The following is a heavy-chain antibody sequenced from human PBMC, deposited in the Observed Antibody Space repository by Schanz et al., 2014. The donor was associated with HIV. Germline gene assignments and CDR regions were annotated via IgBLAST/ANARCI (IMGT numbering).Heavy chain of an antibody. D-gene: IGHD5-18*01. V-gene: IGHV3-9*01. CDR1: GFTFDDYD. J-gene: IGHJ6*02. CDR2: ISWNSGSR. Sequence: EVQLAESGGGLVQPGRSLRLFCEASGFTFDDYDMHWVRQVPGKGLEWVSSISWNSGSRGYADSVKGRFTISRDNDNDSLYLQMNSLRVEDTALYYCAKDLNPYNVHTTLVTPPVGYGMDVWGQGTTVALSS. CDR3: AKDLNPYNVHTTLVTPPVGYGMDV.